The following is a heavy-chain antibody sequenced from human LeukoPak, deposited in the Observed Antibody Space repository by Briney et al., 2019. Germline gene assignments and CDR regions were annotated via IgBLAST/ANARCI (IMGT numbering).Heavy chain of an antibody. J-gene: IGHJ3*02. CDR1: GFIFSSYG. V-gene: IGHV3-30*02. Sequence: GGSLRLSCAASGFIFSSYGMHWVRQAPGKGLVWVTFILYDGSSKYYADSVKGRFTISRDTSKNTLYLQMNSLRPEDTAVYYCAKLSIGGSSAHVATFDIWGQGTMVSVSS. CDR2: ILYDGSSK. CDR3: AKLSIGGSSAHVATFDI. D-gene: IGHD2-2*01.